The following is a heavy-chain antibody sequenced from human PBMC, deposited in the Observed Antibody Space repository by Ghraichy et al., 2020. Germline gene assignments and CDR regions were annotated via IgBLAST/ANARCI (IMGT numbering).Heavy chain of an antibody. CDR1: HFPFGTYA. D-gene: IGHD6-13*01. J-gene: IGHJ5*01. Sequence: GESLNISCAASHFPFGTYAMRWVRQPPGKGLEWVSTLSVSGTSTYYADSVKGRFTISRDDSKNTLYLQMKSLRAEDTAIYYCAKSRQPSSSWYNFRGSEFDSWGQGTRVTVSS. CDR2: LSVSGTST. V-gene: IGHV3-23*01. CDR3: AKSRQPSSSWYNFRGSEFDS.